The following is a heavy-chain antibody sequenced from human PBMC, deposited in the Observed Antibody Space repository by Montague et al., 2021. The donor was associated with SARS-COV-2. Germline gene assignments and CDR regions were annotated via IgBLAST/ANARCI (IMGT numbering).Heavy chain of an antibody. Sequence: FLRLSCAASGFIVSGNYMSWVRQAPGKGLDWASVIYTGGTTFYAGSVKGRFTISRHNADNTLYLQMNSLRDDDTAVYYCAAGIGNNALAYWGQGTLVTVSS. V-gene: IGHV3-53*04. CDR2: IYTGGTT. J-gene: IGHJ4*02. CDR1: GFIVSGNY. D-gene: IGHD1-14*01. CDR3: AAGIGNNALAY.